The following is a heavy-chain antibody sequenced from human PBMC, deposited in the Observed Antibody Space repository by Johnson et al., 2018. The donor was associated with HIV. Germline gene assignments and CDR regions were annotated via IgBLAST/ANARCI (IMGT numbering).Heavy chain of an antibody. V-gene: IGHV3-66*02. J-gene: IGHJ3*02. CDR3: ARLYDSSGYGAFDI. CDR2: IYSGDST. CDR1: GFTVSSNY. Sequence: VQLVESGGGLVQPGGSLRLSCAASGFTVSSNYMNWVRQAPGKGLDWVSLIYSGDSTYYADSVKGRFTISRDNSKNTLYLQKNSLRADDTAVYYCARLYDSSGYGAFDIWGQGTMVTVSS. D-gene: IGHD3-22*01.